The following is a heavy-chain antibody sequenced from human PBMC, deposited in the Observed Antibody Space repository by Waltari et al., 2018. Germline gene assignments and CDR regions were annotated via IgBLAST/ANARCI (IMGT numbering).Heavy chain of an antibody. CDR1: GYTFTGYD. CDR3: ARDLGSDYGNRDY. Sequence: QVHLVQSGAEVKKPGASVKISCRDSGYTFTGYDIQWVRRAPGQGLEWMGRNNPNSGDTNYAQKFQGRVTLTRDTSINTAYMELSSLKSDDTAVYYCARDLGSDYGNRDYWGQGTLVTVPS. J-gene: IGHJ4*02. D-gene: IGHD4-17*01. V-gene: IGHV1-2*06. CDR2: NNPNSGDT.